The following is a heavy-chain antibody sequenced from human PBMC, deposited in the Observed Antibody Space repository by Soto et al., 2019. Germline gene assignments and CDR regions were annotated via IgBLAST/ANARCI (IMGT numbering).Heavy chain of an antibody. V-gene: IGHV3-9*01. CDR3: AKGCSSTSCPGAYYYYGMDV. CDR2: ICWGSGTI. CDR1: GFTFDDYA. D-gene: IGHD2-2*01. Sequence: GGSLRLSCAASGFTFDDYAMHWVRQAPGKGLEWVSDICWGSGTICYADSVKGGFTILGDNAKNSLYLQMNSLRAEDTALYYCAKGCSSTSCPGAYYYYGMDVWGQGTTVTVSS. J-gene: IGHJ6*02.